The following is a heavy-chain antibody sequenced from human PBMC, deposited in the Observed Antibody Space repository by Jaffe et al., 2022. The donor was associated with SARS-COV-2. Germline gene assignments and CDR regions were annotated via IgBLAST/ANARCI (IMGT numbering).Heavy chain of an antibody. V-gene: IGHV3-23*01. CDR3: AKERHSSAVVTSIDY. D-gene: IGHD2-21*02. J-gene: IGHJ4*02. CDR1: GFTFSSHA. CDR2: ISGSGAGT. Sequence: EVQLLESGGGLVQPGGSLRLSCAASGFTFSSHAMTWVRQPPGKGLEWVSCISGSGAGTYYADSVMGRFTISRDKSKSTLYLQMNSLRAEDTAVYYCAKERHSSAVVTSIDYWGQGTMVTVSS.